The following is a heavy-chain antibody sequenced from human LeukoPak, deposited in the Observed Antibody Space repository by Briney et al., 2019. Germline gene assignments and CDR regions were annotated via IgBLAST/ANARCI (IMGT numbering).Heavy chain of an antibody. J-gene: IGHJ3*02. CDR1: GFTFSSYD. Sequence: PGGSLRLSCAASGFTFSSYDMHWVRQAPGKGLEWVSGIDKAGGTYYPGSVKGRFTISRENAKNSLYLQMNSLRAGDTAVYFCTRRMRGLGSYSDAFDIWGQGTMVTVSS. D-gene: IGHD3-10*01. CDR3: TRRMRGLGSYSDAFDI. V-gene: IGHV3-13*04. CDR2: IDKAGGT.